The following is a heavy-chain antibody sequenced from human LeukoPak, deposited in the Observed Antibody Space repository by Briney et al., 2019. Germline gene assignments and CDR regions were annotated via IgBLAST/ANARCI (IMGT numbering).Heavy chain of an antibody. CDR1: GYTFTSYG. Sequence: ASVKVSCKASGYTFTSYGISWVRQAPGQGLEWMGWISTYNGNTNYAQKLQGRVIMTTDTSTSTAYMELGSLGSDDTAVYYCAVRVASVGVWGQGTLVTVSS. CDR2: ISTYNGNT. D-gene: IGHD2-8*01. V-gene: IGHV1-18*01. CDR3: AVRVASVGV. J-gene: IGHJ4*02.